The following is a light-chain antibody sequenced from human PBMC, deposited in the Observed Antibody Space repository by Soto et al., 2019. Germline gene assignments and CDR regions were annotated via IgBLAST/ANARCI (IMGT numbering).Light chain of an antibody. J-gene: IGKJ3*01. Sequence: EIVLTQSPGTLSLSPGDRATLSCRASQSVRSSYLAWYQQKPGQAPRLLIYGASSRATGIPARFSGSGSGTDFTLTISRLEPEDFAVYYCQHYGRSPGLFTFGPGTKVDIK. CDR2: GAS. V-gene: IGKV3-20*01. CDR3: QHYGRSPGLFT. CDR1: QSVRSSY.